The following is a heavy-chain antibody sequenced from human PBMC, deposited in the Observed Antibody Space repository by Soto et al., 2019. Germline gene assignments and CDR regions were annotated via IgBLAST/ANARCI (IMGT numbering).Heavy chain of an antibody. CDR2: LSAYNGDT. J-gene: IGHJ3*02. D-gene: IGHD2-21*02. CDR1: DSTFNTYG. Sequence: QVQLVQSGSEVKKPGASVKVSCKASDSTFNTYGVIGVRQAPGQGLERMGWLSAYNGDTHSAHNLQDRVTMTRDTTTSTGYMELRGLRSDDTAVYYCARDARAFMDTPTAAFDIWGQGTVVTVSS. CDR3: ARDARAFMDTPTAAFDI. V-gene: IGHV1-18*04.